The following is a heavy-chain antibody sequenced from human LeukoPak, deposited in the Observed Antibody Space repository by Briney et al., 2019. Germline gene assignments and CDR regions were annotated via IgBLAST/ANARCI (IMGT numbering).Heavy chain of an antibody. Sequence: ASVKVSCKASGYTFTSYDINWVRQATGQGLEWMGWMNPNSGNTGYAQKFQGRVTMTRNTSISTAYMELSSLRSEDTAVYYCARASSPAAARPRNWFDPWGQGTLVTVSS. D-gene: IGHD2-2*01. J-gene: IGHJ5*02. CDR1: GYTFTSYD. V-gene: IGHV1-8*01. CDR3: ARASSPAAARPRNWFDP. CDR2: MNPNSGNT.